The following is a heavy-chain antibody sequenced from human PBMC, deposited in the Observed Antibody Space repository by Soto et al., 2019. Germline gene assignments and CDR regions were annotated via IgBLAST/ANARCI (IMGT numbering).Heavy chain of an antibody. CDR1: GFIVSSNY. CDR2: MYSGGNS. J-gene: IGHJ5*02. Sequence: PGGSLRLSCAASGFIVSSNYMSWVRQAPGKGLEWVSTMYSGGNSYYVDSVKGRFTISRDISKNALYLQMNSLRAEDTAMYYYTRGDLWGQGTLVTVSS. CDR3: TRGDL. V-gene: IGHV3-53*01.